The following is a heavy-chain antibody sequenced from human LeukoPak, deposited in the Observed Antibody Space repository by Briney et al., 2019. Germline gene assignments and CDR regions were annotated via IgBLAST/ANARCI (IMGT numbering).Heavy chain of an antibody. CDR2: INPNSGGT. CDR3: AREYGDYAPFFDY. J-gene: IGHJ4*02. V-gene: IGHV1-2*06. D-gene: IGHD4-17*01. Sequence: PGGSLRLSCAASGFTFSSYGMHWVRQAPGQALEWMGRINPNSGGTNYAQKFQGRVTMTRDTSISTAYMELSRLRSDDTAVYYCAREYGDYAPFFDYWGQGTLVTVSS. CDR1: GFTFSSYG.